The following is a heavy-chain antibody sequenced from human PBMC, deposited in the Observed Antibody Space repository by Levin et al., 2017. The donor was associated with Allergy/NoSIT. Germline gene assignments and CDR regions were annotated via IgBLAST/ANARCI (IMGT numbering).Heavy chain of an antibody. CDR2: INHSGST. CDR3: ARGLSSGRRVFGY. V-gene: IGHV4-34*01. Sequence: PSETLSLTCAVYGGSFSGYYWSWIRQPPGKGLEWIGEINHSGSTNYNPSLKSRVTISVDTSKNQFSLKLSSVTAADTAVYYCARGLSSGRRVFGYWGQGTLVTVSS. D-gene: IGHD6-19*01. CDR1: GGSFSGYY. J-gene: IGHJ4*02.